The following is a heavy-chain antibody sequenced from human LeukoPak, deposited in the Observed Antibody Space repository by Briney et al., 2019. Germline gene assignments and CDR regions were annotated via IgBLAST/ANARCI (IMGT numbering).Heavy chain of an antibody. Sequence: SETLSLTCAVSGGSVRTYYWSWIRQSPGKGLEWIGYIYSGSTNYNPSLKSRVTISVEASKNQCSLKLRSVTAADTAVYFCAGAHSNSFYFGFWGQGTLVSVSS. CDR1: GGSVRTYY. CDR2: IYSGST. J-gene: IGHJ4*02. D-gene: IGHD4-11*01. V-gene: IGHV4-59*02. CDR3: AGAHSNSFYFGF.